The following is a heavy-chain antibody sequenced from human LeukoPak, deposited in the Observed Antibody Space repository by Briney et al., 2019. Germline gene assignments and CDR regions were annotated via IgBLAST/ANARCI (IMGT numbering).Heavy chain of an antibody. D-gene: IGHD3-22*01. CDR2: IWYDGSNK. Sequence: PGGSLRLSCAASGFTFSSYGMHWVRQAPGKGLEWVAVIWYDGSNKYYADSVKGRFTTSRDNSKNTLYLQMNSLRAEDTAVYYCARDFTAYYYDSSGYYPTHTFDYWGQGTLVTVSS. CDR1: GFTFSSYG. J-gene: IGHJ4*02. CDR3: ARDFTAYYYDSSGYYPTHTFDY. V-gene: IGHV3-33*01.